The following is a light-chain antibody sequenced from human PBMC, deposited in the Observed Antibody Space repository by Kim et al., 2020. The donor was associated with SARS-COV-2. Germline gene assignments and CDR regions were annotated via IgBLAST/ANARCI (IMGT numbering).Light chain of an antibody. V-gene: IGLV6-57*03. J-gene: IGLJ3*02. CDR2: EDN. CDR3: QSYDTRSHEV. CDR1: RGSSASSY. Sequence: VTRPCTRSRGSSASSYGQWYQQRPGGAPTTLISEDNQRPSGVPDRFSGSVDDSSNSASLTISGLRPEDEADYYCQSYDTRSHEVFGGGTQLTVL.